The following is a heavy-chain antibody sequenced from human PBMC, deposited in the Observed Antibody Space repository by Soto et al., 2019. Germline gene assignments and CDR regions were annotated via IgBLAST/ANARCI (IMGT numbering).Heavy chain of an antibody. J-gene: IGHJ6*02. CDR2: IIPIFGIA. CDR1: GGTLLSYT. D-gene: IGHD5-18*01. CDR3: AGGEGETAMANV. V-gene: IGHV1-69*01. Sequence: QVQLVQSGAEVKKPGSSVKVSCKASGGTLLSYTISWVRQAPGQGLEWMGGIIPIFGIANYAQKLQGRVTIPADETTGVAYMELSSRRSEDTPEYYCAGGEGETAMANVWAQGTTVTVSS.